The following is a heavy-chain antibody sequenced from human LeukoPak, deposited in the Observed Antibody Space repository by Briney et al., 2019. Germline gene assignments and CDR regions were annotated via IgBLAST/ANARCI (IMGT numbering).Heavy chain of an antibody. CDR2: ISGSGGST. CDR1: GFTFSSYA. J-gene: IGHJ4*02. D-gene: IGHD3-10*01. V-gene: IGHV3-23*01. CDR3: AKDLDYYGSGSDPVFDY. Sequence: PGGALRLSCAASGFTFSSYAMSWVRQAPGKGLEWVSAISGSGGSTHYADSVKGRFTISRDNSKNTLYLQMNSLRAEDTAVYYCAKDLDYYGSGSDPVFDYWGQGTLVTVSS.